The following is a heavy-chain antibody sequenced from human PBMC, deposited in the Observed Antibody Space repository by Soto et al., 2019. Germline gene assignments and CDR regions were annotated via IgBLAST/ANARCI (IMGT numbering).Heavy chain of an antibody. CDR2: INPNSGGT. J-gene: IGHJ6*02. V-gene: IGHV1-2*04. Sequence: GASVKVSCKASGYTFTGYYMHWVRQAPGQGLEWMGWINPNSGGTNYAQKFQGWVTMTRDTSISTAYMELSRLRSDDTAVYYCARDAQLLLWFGEPSWNGMDVWGQGTTVTVSS. D-gene: IGHD3-10*01. CDR3: ARDAQLLLWFGEPSWNGMDV. CDR1: GYTFTGYY.